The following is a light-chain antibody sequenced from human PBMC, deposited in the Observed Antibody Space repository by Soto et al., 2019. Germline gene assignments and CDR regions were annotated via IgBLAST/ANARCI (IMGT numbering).Light chain of an antibody. CDR2: EGS. CDR3: CSYAGSSTPLV. CDR1: SSDVGSYNL. J-gene: IGLJ3*02. V-gene: IGLV2-23*01. Sequence: QSVLTQPASVSGSPGQSITISCTGTSSDVGSYNLVSWYQQHPGKAPKLKIYEGSKRPSGVSNRFSGSKSGNTASLTISGLQAEDAADYYCCSYAGSSTPLVFGGGTKVTVL.